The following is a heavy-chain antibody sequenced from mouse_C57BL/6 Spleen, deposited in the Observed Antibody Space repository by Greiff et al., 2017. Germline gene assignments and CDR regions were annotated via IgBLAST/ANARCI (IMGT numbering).Heavy chain of an antibody. CDR3: ARGLLWPWYFDV. V-gene: IGHV1-69*01. D-gene: IGHD1-1*02. Sequence: QVQLQQPGAELVMPGASVKLSCKASGYTFTSYWMHWVKQRPGQGLEWIGEIDPSDSYTNYNQKFKGKSTLTVDKSSSTAYMQLSSLTSEDSAVYYCARGLLWPWYFDVWGTGTTVTVSS. CDR1: GYTFTSYW. CDR2: IDPSDSYT. J-gene: IGHJ1*03.